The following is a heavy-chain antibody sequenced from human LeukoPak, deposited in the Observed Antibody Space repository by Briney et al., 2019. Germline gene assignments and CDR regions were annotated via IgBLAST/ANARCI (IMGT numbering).Heavy chain of an antibody. CDR1: GFTFSSYA. D-gene: IGHD5-12*01. CDR2: ISYDGSNK. Sequence: PGGSLRLSCAASGFTFSSYAMSWVRQAPGKGLEWVAVISYDGSNKYYADSVKGRFTISRDNSKNTLYLQMNSLRAEDTAVYYCARATARGYGYFDYWGQGTLVTVSS. J-gene: IGHJ4*02. V-gene: IGHV3-30-3*01. CDR3: ARATARGYGYFDY.